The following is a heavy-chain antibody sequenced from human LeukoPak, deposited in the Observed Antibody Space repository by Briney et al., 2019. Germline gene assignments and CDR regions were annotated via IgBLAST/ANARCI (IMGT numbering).Heavy chain of an antibody. D-gene: IGHD6-13*01. J-gene: IGHJ4*02. V-gene: IGHV1-58*02. CDR1: GFTFTSSA. CDR3: AAGDYSRIYYFDY. Sequence: GASVKVSCKASGFTFTSSAMQWVRQARGQRREWIGWIVVGSGNTNYAQKFQERVTITRDMSTSTAYMELSRLRSEDTAVYYCAAGDYSRIYYFDYWGQGTLVTVSS. CDR2: IVVGSGNT.